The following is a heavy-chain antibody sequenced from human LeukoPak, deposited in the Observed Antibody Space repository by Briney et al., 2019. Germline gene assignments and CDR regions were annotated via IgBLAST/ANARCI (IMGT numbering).Heavy chain of an antibody. CDR1: GGSFSGYY. V-gene: IGHV4-34*01. D-gene: IGHD3-22*01. CDR3: ARAMDDSSGYWTFDY. CDR2: INHSGST. J-gene: IGHJ4*02. Sequence: SGTLSLTCAVYGGSFSGYYWSWIRQPPGKGLEWIGEINHSGSTNYNPSLKSRVTISVDTSKNQFSLKLSSVTAADTAVYYCARAMDDSSGYWTFDYWGQGTLVTVSS.